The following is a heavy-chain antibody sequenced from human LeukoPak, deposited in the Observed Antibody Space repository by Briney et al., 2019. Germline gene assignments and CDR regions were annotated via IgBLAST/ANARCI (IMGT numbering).Heavy chain of an antibody. J-gene: IGHJ3*02. V-gene: IGHV3-21*01. CDR3: AILADYDAFDI. CDR2: ISSSSSYI. D-gene: IGHD2-15*01. CDR1: GSTFSSYS. Sequence: GGSLRLSCAASGSTFSSYSMNWVRQAPGKGLEWVSSISSSSSYIYYADSVKGRFTISRDNAKNSLYLQMNSLRAEDTAVYYCAILADYDAFDIWGQGTMVTVSS.